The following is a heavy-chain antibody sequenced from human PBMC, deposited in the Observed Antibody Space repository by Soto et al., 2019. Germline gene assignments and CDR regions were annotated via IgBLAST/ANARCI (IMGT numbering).Heavy chain of an antibody. Sequence: EVQLLESGGGLLQPGRSLRLSCAASGFTFTDYAMSWVRQAPGKGLEWVSLIDASGGYTYYADSVKCRVTISRDNSRNTLYLQMNSLRADDTAVYYCAKDPKAGPPYYFDYWGQGSLVTVSS. V-gene: IGHV3-23*01. J-gene: IGHJ4*02. D-gene: IGHD6-13*01. CDR2: IDASGGYT. CDR1: GFTFTDYA. CDR3: AKDPKAGPPYYFDY.